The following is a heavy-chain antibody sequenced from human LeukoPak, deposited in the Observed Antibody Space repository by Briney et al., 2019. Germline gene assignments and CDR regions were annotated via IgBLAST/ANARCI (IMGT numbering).Heavy chain of an antibody. CDR2: IGTAGDT. V-gene: IGHV3-13*01. D-gene: IGHD1-26*01. CDR1: GFTFSSYD. CDR3: ARGGGLSGSYYWGIDY. Sequence: GGSLRLSCAASGFTFSSYDMHWVRQATGKGLEWVSAIGTAGDTYYPGSVKGRFTISRENAKNSLYLQMNSLRAGDTAVYYCARGGGLSGSYYWGIDYWGQGTLVTVSS. J-gene: IGHJ4*02.